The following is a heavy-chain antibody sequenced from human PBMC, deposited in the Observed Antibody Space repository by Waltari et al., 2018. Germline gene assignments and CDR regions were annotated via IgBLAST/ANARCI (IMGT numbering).Heavy chain of an antibody. CDR1: GSTFTSYG. Sequence: QVQLVQSGAEVKKPGASVKVSCKASGSTFTSYGISWVRQAPGQGLGWMGWISAYNGNTNYAQKLQGRVTMTTDTSTSTAYMELRSLRSDDTAVYYCARVSRPMVRGVPYGGWAFDIWGQGTMVTVSS. CDR3: ARVSRPMVRGVPYGGWAFDI. D-gene: IGHD3-10*01. CDR2: ISAYNGNT. J-gene: IGHJ3*02. V-gene: IGHV1-18*04.